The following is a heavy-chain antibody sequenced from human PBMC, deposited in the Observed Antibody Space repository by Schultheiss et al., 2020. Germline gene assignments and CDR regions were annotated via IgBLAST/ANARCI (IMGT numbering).Heavy chain of an antibody. J-gene: IGHJ6*02. CDR3: ARGLREYYYGSGSYPPYYYYGMDV. V-gene: IGHV4-61*02. CDR2: IYTSGST. CDR1: GGSISSGSYY. D-gene: IGHD3-10*01. Sequence: SETLSLTCTVSGGSISSGSYYWSWIRQPAGKGLEWIGRIYTSGSTNYNPSLKSRVTISVDTSKNQFSLKLSSVTAADTAVYYCARGLREYYYGSGSYPPYYYYGMDVWGQGTTVTVSS.